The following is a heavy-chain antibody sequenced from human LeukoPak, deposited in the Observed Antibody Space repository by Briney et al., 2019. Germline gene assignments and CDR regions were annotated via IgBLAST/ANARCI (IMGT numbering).Heavy chain of an antibody. V-gene: IGHV3-11*01. CDR2: ISTSGSTI. Sequence: GGSLRLSCAASGFTFSDYYMSWIRQAPGKGLEWVSYISTSGSTIYYADSVKGRFTISRDNAKSSLYLQMNSLRAEDTAVYYCARDGVLRYFDWLFPYYMDVWGKGTTVSISS. D-gene: IGHD3-9*01. CDR1: GFTFSDYY. J-gene: IGHJ6*03. CDR3: ARDGVLRYFDWLFPYYMDV.